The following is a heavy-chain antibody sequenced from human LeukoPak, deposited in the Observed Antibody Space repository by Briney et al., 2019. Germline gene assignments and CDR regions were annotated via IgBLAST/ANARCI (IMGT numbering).Heavy chain of an antibody. Sequence: GGSLRLSCAASGFTFSSYAMSWVRQAPGKGLEWVSAISGSGGSTYYAGSVKGRFTISRDNSKNTLYLQMNSLRAEDTAVYYCAKPPISGSRYYYYGMDVWGQGTTVTVSS. V-gene: IGHV3-23*01. CDR3: AKPPISGSRYYYYGMDV. CDR1: GFTFSSYA. CDR2: ISGSGGST. D-gene: IGHD1-26*01. J-gene: IGHJ6*02.